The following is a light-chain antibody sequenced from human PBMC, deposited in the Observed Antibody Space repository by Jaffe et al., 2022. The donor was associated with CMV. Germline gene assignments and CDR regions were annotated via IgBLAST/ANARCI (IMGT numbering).Light chain of an antibody. CDR1: RSNIGSNT. J-gene: IGLJ1*01. CDR3: AAWDDSLNGYV. Sequence: QSVLTQPPSASGTPGQRVPISCSGSRSNIGSNTVNWYQQVPGTAPKLLIYSNNQRPSGVPDRFSASKSGTSASLAISGLQSKDEADYYCAAWDDSLNGYVFGTGTKVTVL. V-gene: IGLV1-44*01. CDR2: SNN.